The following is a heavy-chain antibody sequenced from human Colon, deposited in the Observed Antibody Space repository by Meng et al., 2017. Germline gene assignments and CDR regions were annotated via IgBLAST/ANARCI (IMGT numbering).Heavy chain of an antibody. CDR3: SAGTSNRDY. CDR1: GGSISSSSYY. Sequence: SETLSLTCTVSGGSISSSSYYWGWIRQPPGTGLEWIGSIYYSGSTYYNPSLKSRVTISVDTSKNQFSLKMSTVTAADTAMYYCSAGTSNRDYWGQGTLVTVSS. CDR2: IYYSGST. J-gene: IGHJ4*02. V-gene: IGHV4-39*07. D-gene: IGHD6-13*01.